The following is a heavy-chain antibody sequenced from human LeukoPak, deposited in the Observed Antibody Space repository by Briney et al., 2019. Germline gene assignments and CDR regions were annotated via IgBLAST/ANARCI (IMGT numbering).Heavy chain of an antibody. CDR2: IRSKANSYAT. J-gene: IGHJ6*03. Sequence: GGSLRLPCAASGFTFSSYWMSWVRQAPGKGLEWVGRIRSKANSYATAYAASVKGRFTISRDDSKNTAYLQMNSLKTEVTAVYYCTRPAMPPLYYYMDVWGKGTTVTVSS. CDR3: TRPAMPPLYYYMDV. V-gene: IGHV3-73*01. D-gene: IGHD2-2*01. CDR1: GFTFSSYW.